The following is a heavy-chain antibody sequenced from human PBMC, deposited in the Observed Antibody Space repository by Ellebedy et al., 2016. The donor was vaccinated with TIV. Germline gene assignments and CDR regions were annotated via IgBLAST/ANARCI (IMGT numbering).Heavy chain of an antibody. CDR3: ARGGGVVWFGELSMNYYYGMDV. J-gene: IGHJ6*02. D-gene: IGHD3-10*01. V-gene: IGHV4-34*01. CDR1: GGSFSGYY. CDR2: INHSGST. Sequence: SETLSLTXAVYGGSFSGYYWSWIPQHPAKGLEWIGEINHSGSTNYNPSLKSRVTISVDTSKNQFSLKLSSVTAADTAVDYCARGGGVVWFGELSMNYYYGMDVWGQGATVTVSS.